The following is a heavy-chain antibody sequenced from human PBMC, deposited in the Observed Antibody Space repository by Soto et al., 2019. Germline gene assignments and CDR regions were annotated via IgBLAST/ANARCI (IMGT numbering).Heavy chain of an antibody. D-gene: IGHD3-16*02. V-gene: IGHV3-15*07. Sequence: PGGSLRLSCAASGFTFSNAWMNWVRQAPGKGLEWVGRIKSKTDGGTTDYAAPVKGRFTISRDDSKNTLYLQMNSLKTEDTAVYYCTTAHRTFGGVIVPGVVYWGQGTLVTVSS. CDR3: TTAHRTFGGVIVPGVVY. J-gene: IGHJ4*02. CDR2: IKSKTDGGTT. CDR1: GFTFSNAW.